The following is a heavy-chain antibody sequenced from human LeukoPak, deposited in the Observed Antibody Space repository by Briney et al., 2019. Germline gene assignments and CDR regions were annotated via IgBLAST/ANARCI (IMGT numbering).Heavy chain of an antibody. J-gene: IGHJ4*02. CDR2: ISSSSSYI. Sequence: GGSLRLSCAASGFTFSSYSMNWVRPAPGKGLEWVSSISSSSSYIYYADSVKGRFTISRDNAKNSLYLQMNSLRAEDTAVYYCATSPVGVPGTFDYWGQGTLVTVSS. CDR3: ATSPVGVPGTFDY. CDR1: GFTFSSYS. D-gene: IGHD1-26*01. V-gene: IGHV3-21*01.